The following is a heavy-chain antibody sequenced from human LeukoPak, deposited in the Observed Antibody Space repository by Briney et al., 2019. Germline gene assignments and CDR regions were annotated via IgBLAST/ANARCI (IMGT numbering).Heavy chain of an antibody. Sequence: SETLSLTCTVSGGSISSYYWSWIRQPPGKGLEWIGYIYYSGSTNYNPSLKSRVTISVDTSKNQFSLKLSSVTAADTAVYYCARHGGVETYYYDSSGYYSIDYWGQGTLVTVSS. CDR2: IYYSGST. V-gene: IGHV4-59*08. CDR1: GGSISSYY. J-gene: IGHJ4*02. D-gene: IGHD3-22*01. CDR3: ARHGGVETYYYDSSGYYSIDY.